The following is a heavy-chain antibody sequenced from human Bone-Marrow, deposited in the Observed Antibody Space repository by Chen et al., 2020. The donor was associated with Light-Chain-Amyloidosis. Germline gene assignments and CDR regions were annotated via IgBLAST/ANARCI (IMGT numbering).Heavy chain of an antibody. D-gene: IGHD3-10*01. CDR3: ERGRVVRGVLRRLDY. CDR1: GYTFISTD. J-gene: IGHJ4*01. CDR2: MNPNSWNA. V-gene: IGHV1-8*01. Sequence: QVQLVQSGAEVKKPGASVKVSCRTSGYTFISTDINWVRQATGQGLEWMGWMNPNSWNAGDAQKCHGRVTMTRNTDVSTAYMDLRSLRCEDSAVYYCERGRVVRGVLRRLDYWGDGTLVTVSS.